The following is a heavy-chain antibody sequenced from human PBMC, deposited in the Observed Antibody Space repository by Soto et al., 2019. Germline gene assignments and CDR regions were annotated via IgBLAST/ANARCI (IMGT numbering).Heavy chain of an antibody. V-gene: IGHV4-39*01. CDR3: AIIAYCGGDCYSFDY. J-gene: IGHJ4*02. Sequence: QLQLQESGPGLVKPSETLSLTCTVSGGSISSSSYYWGWIRQPPGKGLEWIGSIYYSGSTYYHPSLKSRVTISVDTSKNQFSLKLSSVTAADTAVYYCAIIAYCGGDCYSFDYWGQGTLVTVSS. CDR1: GGSISSSSYY. D-gene: IGHD2-21*02. CDR2: IYYSGST.